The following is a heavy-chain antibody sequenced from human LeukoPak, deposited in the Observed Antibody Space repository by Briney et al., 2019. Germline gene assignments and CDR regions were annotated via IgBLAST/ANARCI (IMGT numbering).Heavy chain of an antibody. V-gene: IGHV5-51*01. CDR3: ARLRYCSGGSCYFGGAFDI. Sequence: GESLKISCKGSGYSFTSYWIGWVRQMPGKGLEWMGIIYPGDSDTRYSPSFQGQVTISADKSISTAYLQWSSLKASDTAMYYCARLRYCSGGSCYFGGAFDIWGQGTMVTVSS. D-gene: IGHD2-15*01. CDR2: IYPGDSDT. J-gene: IGHJ3*02. CDR1: GYSFTSYW.